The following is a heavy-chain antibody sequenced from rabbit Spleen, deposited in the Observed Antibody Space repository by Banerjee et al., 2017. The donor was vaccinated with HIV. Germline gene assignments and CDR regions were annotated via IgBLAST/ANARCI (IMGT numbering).Heavy chain of an antibody. CDR3: ARDAGSYPYIDVYFNL. D-gene: IGHD4-2*01. CDR2: IYTGNGKT. V-gene: IGHV1S45*01. CDR1: GFSFSSNYD. Sequence: QQQLEESGGGLVKPGGTLTLTCTASGFSFSSNYDMCWVRQAPGKGLEWIGCIYTGNGKTYYAGWAKGRFTISKASSTTVTLQMTSLTAADTATYFCARDAGSYPYIDVYFNLWGQGTLVTVS. J-gene: IGHJ4*01.